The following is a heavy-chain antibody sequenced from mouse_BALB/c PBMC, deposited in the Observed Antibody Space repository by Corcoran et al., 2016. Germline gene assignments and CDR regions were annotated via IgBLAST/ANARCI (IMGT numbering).Heavy chain of an antibody. CDR3: AREGRRGYFDV. CDR1: GYTFTNYV. J-gene: IGHJ1*01. CDR2: INPYNDGT. Sequence: EVQLEESGPELVKPGAAWKMPAKAPGYTFTNYVLHWVKQKPGQGLEWIGYINPYNDGTKYNEKFKGKATLTSDQSSRTAYMELSSLTSEDSAVYYCAREGRRGYFDVWGAGTTVTVSS. V-gene: IGHV1S136*01.